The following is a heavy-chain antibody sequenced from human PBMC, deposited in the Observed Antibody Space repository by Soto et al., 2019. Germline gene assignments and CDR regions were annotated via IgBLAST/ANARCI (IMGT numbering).Heavy chain of an antibody. D-gene: IGHD4-17*01. J-gene: IGHJ5*02. Sequence: PGGSLRLSCAASGFTFRSYAMSWARQALGKGLEWVSSLLRSGSSTYYADSVKGRFTISSDISANSLYLQMDSLRAEDTAVYYCAKEAVSGDVVWLLESWGQGTVVTVSS. CDR2: LLRSGSST. V-gene: IGHV3-23*01. CDR1: GFTFRSYA. CDR3: AKEAVSGDVVWLLES.